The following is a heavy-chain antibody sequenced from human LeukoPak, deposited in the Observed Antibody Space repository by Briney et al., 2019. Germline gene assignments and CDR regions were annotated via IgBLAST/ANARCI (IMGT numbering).Heavy chain of an antibody. J-gene: IGHJ4*02. CDR1: GFTFSSYD. Sequence: PGGSLRLSCVASGFTFSSYDLNWVRQAPGKGLEWVSTISSSGRSTNYADPVKGRFTISRDNSKNTLYLQMDSLRAEDTAIYYCAREGGRGSSNLDYFDYWGQGMLVTVSS. D-gene: IGHD2-15*01. CDR2: ISSSGRST. V-gene: IGHV3-23*01. CDR3: AREGGRGSSNLDYFDY.